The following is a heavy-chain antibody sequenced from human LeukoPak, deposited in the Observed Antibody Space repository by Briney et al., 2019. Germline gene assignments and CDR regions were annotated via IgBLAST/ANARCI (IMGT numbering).Heavy chain of an antibody. CDR1: GFTFSSFG. CDR3: AKDSHWGFAD. CDR2: IEYDGSNK. Sequence: HPGGSLRLSCAASGFTFSSFGMHWVRQAPGKGLEWVALIEYDGSNKYYIESVKGRFTISRDNSKNTLCLQMNSLRADDMAVYYCAKDSHWGFADWGQGTLVTVSS. J-gene: IGHJ4*02. D-gene: IGHD7-27*01. V-gene: IGHV3-30*02.